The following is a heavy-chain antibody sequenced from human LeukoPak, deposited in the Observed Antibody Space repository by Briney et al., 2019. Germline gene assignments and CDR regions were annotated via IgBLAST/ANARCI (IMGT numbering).Heavy chain of an antibody. CDR1: GYTFTGYY. Sequence: ASVKVSCKAYGYTFTGYYMHWVRQAPGQGLEWMGWINPNSGGTNYAQKFQGWVTMTRDTSISTAYMELSRLRSDDTAVYYCARGGRMTTYYYYGMDVWGQGTTVTVSS. J-gene: IGHJ6*02. CDR2: INPNSGGT. D-gene: IGHD4-11*01. V-gene: IGHV1-2*04. CDR3: ARGGRMTTYYYYGMDV.